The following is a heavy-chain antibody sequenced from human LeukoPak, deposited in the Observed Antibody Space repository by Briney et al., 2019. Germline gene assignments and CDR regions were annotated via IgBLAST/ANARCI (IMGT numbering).Heavy chain of an antibody. CDR1: GGSISSYY. V-gene: IGHV4-34*01. CDR3: ARHGWHAWYFDL. CDR2: INQRRNT. Sequence: PSETLSLTCTVSGGSISSYYWSWIRQPPGKGLEWIGEINQRRNTNYNPSLKSRVTISIDTSKNQFPLKLSSMTAADTAVYYCARHGWHAWYFDLWGRGTLVTVSS. J-gene: IGHJ2*01. D-gene: IGHD6-19*01.